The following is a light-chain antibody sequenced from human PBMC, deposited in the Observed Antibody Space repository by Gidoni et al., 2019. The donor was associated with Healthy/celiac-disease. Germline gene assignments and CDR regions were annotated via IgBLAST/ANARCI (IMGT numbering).Light chain of an antibody. V-gene: IGLV3-1*01. CDR3: QAWDSDVAV. Sequence: SYELTQPPSVSVPPGQTASITCSGDKLGDKYACWYQQKPGQSPVLVIYQDSKRPSGIPERFSGSNSGNTATLTISGTQAMDEADYYCQAWDSDVAVFGGGTKLTVL. J-gene: IGLJ2*01. CDR2: QDS. CDR1: KLGDKY.